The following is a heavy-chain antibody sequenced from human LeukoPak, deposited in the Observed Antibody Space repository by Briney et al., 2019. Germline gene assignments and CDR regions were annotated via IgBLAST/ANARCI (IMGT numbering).Heavy chain of an antibody. CDR1: GGSFSGSY. Sequence: PSETLSLTCAVCGGSFSGSYWSWIRQPPGKGLEWIGEINHSGSTNYNPSLKSRVTISVDTSKNQFSLKLSSVTAADTAVYYCASAGEDYYDSSGYYPFDYWGQGTLVTVSS. V-gene: IGHV4-34*01. CDR2: INHSGST. J-gene: IGHJ4*02. CDR3: ASAGEDYYDSSGYYPFDY. D-gene: IGHD3-22*01.